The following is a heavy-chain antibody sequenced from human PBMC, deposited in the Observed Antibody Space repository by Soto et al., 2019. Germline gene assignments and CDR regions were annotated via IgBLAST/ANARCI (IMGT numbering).Heavy chain of an antibody. J-gene: IGHJ4*02. Sequence: PGGSLSVSCAASGFTFRSYSINWVRQAQEKGLEWVSSISSSSSYIYYADSVKSRFTISRDNAKNSLYLQMNSLRAEDTAVYYYARAHYGDYDFDYWGQGT. D-gene: IGHD4-17*01. V-gene: IGHV3-21*01. CDR2: ISSSSSYI. CDR3: ARAHYGDYDFDY. CDR1: GFTFRSYS.